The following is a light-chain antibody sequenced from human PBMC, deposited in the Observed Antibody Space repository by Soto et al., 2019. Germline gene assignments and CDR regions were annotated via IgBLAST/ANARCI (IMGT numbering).Light chain of an antibody. CDR1: SSDVGAHGY. CDR3: CSYAGGYTHAV. Sequence: QSALTQPPSASGSPGQSVTISCTGTSSDVGAHGYVSWYQQHPGKAPKLMIYDVSKRPSGVPDRFSGSKSGNTASLTISGLQAEDEADYYCCSYAGGYTHAVFGGGTKLTVL. J-gene: IGLJ2*01. V-gene: IGLV2-11*01. CDR2: DVS.